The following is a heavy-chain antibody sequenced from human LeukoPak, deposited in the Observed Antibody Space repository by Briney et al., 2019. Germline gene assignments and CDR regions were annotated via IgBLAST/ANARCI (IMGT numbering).Heavy chain of an antibody. CDR3: ARGWDV. V-gene: IGHV4-30-2*01. CDR1: GGSISSYS. J-gene: IGHJ6*02. Sequence: SETLSPTCTVSGGSISSYSWSWIRQPPGKGLEWIGYIYHSGSTYYNPSLKSRVTISVDRSKNQFSLKLNSVTAADTAVYYCARGWDVWGQGTTVTVSS. CDR2: IYHSGST.